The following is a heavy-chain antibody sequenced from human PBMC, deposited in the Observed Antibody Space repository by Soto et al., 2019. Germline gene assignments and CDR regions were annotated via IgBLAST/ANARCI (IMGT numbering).Heavy chain of an antibody. CDR2: IYWNDEK. V-gene: IGHV2-5*01. Sequence: QITLKESGPTLVKPTQPLTLTCTFSGFSLTTSGVGVDWIRQPPGKALEWLGLIYWNDEKRYRPSLQSRLTITKDTSRNQVVLTMTNMDPVDTATYSCAHRTPVTSGLNGGQGTLVTVSS. CDR3: AHRTPVTSGLN. D-gene: IGHD4-4*01. CDR1: GFSLTTSGVG. J-gene: IGHJ4*02.